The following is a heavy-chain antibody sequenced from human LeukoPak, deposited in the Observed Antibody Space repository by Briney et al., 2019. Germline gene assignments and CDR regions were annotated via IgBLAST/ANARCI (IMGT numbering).Heavy chain of an antibody. Sequence: ASVKVSCKASEYTYTNYYMHWVRQAPGQGLEWMGRIDPNSGGTKYAQKFQGRVTITRNTSISTAYMELSSLRSEDTAVYYCARTRGERGEYYYYYYIDVWGKGTTVTVSS. D-gene: IGHD3-16*01. CDR2: IDPNSGGT. CDR1: EYTYTNYY. J-gene: IGHJ6*03. V-gene: IGHV1-2*02. CDR3: ARTRGERGEYYYYYYIDV.